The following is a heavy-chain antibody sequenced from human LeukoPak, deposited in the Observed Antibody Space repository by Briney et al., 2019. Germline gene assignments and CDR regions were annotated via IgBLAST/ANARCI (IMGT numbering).Heavy chain of an antibody. Sequence: GGSLRLSCAASGFTFNNYAMSWVRQAPGKGLEWVSTISGSGGSTYYADFVKGRFTISRDNSKNTLYLQMNSLRAEDTAVYYCARYCSGASCYSGLDYWGQGTLVTVSS. CDR3: ARYCSGASCYSGLDY. V-gene: IGHV3-23*01. D-gene: IGHD2-15*01. CDR1: GFTFNNYA. CDR2: ISGSGGST. J-gene: IGHJ4*02.